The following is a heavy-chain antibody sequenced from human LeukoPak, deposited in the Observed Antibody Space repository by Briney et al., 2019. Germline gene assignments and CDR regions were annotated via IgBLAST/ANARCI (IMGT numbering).Heavy chain of an antibody. J-gene: IGHJ4*02. CDR3: ARDGLGFDTSGFSR. D-gene: IGHD3-3*01. CDR1: GGSISSSSYY. CDR2: IYHSGST. V-gene: IGHV4-39*07. Sequence: SETLSLTCTVSGGSISSSSYYWGWIRQAPGKGLEWIATIYHSGSTYYNPSLQSRITISLDTSKNQFSLKLTSLTAADTAVYFCARDGLGFDTSGFSRWGQGTLVTVSS.